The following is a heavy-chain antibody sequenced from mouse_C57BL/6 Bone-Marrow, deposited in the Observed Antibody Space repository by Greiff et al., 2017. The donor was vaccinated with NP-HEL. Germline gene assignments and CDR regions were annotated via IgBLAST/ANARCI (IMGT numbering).Heavy chain of an antibody. J-gene: IGHJ3*01. CDR2: IYPRDGSN. D-gene: IGHD4-1*01. CDR3: ATGDWDRFAY. Sequence: QVQLQQSGPELVKPGASVKLSCKASGYTFTSYDINWVKQRPGQGLEWIGWIYPRDGSNKYNEKFTGKATLTVDTSSSAAYMGLHSLTSEDSAVYVCATGDWDRFAYWGQGTLVTVSA. V-gene: IGHV1-85*01. CDR1: GYTFTSYD.